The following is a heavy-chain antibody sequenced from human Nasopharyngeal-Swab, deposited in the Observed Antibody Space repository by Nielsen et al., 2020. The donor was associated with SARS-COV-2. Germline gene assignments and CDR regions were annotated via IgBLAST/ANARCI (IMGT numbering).Heavy chain of an antibody. J-gene: IGHJ3*02. D-gene: IGHD3-16*01. CDR2: ISSSSSYI. CDR3: ARDLGDDAFDI. Sequence: GESLKISCAASGFTFSSYSMNWVRQAPGKGLEWVSSISSSSSYIYYADPVKGRFTISRDNAKNSLYLQMNSLRAEDTAVYYCARDLGDDAFDIWGQGTMVTVSS. V-gene: IGHV3-21*01. CDR1: GFTFSSYS.